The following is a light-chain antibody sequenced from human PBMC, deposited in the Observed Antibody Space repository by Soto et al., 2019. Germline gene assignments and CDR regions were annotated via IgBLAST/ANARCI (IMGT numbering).Light chain of an antibody. CDR2: GAS. CDR1: QIISSTH. J-gene: IGKJ1*01. CDR3: QQYGSSRTWT. Sequence: EIVLTQSPGTLSLSPGERATLSCRASQIISSTHLAWYQQKPGQAPRLLIYGASSRATGIPDRFSGSGSGTDFTLTISRLEPEDFAVYYCQQYGSSRTWTFGQGTKVDI. V-gene: IGKV3-20*01.